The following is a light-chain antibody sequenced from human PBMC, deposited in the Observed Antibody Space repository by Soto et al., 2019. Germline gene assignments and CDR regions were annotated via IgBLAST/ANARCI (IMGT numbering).Light chain of an antibody. CDR1: QSVSSSY. CDR3: QQYGSSPSIT. J-gene: IGKJ5*01. Sequence: EIVLTQSPGTLSLSPGERATLSCRASQSVSSSYLAWYQQKPGKAPSLLIYGASSRATGIPDRFSGSGSGTDFTLTISRLEPEDFAVYYCQQYGSSPSITFGQGRRLEVK. CDR2: GAS. V-gene: IGKV3-20*01.